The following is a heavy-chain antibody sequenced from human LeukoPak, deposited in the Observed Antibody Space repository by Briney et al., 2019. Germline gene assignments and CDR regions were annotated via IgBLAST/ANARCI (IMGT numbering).Heavy chain of an antibody. CDR3: ARVAQVGPIYFDS. V-gene: IGHV4-59*04. Sequence: SETLSLTCAVSGVSITSYYWTWIRLPPGKGLEWIGSIYYSGSTFYSPSLKSRVTISVDTSKNQFSLRVNSVTAADTAMYFCARVAQVGPIYFDSWGQGTLVSVSS. CDR1: GVSITSYY. CDR2: IYYSGST. D-gene: IGHD1-26*01. J-gene: IGHJ4*02.